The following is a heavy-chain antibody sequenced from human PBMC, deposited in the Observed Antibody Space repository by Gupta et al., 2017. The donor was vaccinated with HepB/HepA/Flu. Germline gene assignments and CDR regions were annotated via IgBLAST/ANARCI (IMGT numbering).Heavy chain of an antibody. V-gene: IGHV4-30-4*01. Sequence: QVQLQESGPGLVQPAQTMSLTCTCSGGSFRRGDYYWSWLRQPPGKGLEWIGYIYYSGSTYYNPSLKSRVTISVDTSKNQFSLKLSSVIAADTAVYYCARDDYGDHGYAFDIWGQGTMVTVSS. CDR1: GGSFRRGDYY. D-gene: IGHD4-17*01. CDR2: IYYSGST. CDR3: ARDDYGDHGYAFDI. J-gene: IGHJ3*02.